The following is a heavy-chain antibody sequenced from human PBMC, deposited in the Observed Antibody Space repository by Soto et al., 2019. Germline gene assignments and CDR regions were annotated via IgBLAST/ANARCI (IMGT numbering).Heavy chain of an antibody. CDR1: GYTFSSYG. CDR2: ISVYNGHT. CDR3: ARCDFGDYVPPLDH. Sequence: QVHLMQSGAEVKSPGASVRVSCKASGYTFSSYGVSWVRQAPGQGLEFMGWISVYNGHTNYAQKFQGRVTMTTDTSTSTVYMELRSLRSADTAVYFFARCDFGDYVPPLDHWCQGTLVTVSA. J-gene: IGHJ4*02. V-gene: IGHV1-18*01. D-gene: IGHD4-17*01.